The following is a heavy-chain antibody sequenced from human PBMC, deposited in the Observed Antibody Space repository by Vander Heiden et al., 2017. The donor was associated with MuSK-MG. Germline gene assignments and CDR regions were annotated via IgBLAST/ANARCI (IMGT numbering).Heavy chain of an antibody. Sequence: EVQLVESGGGLVQPGGSLRLSCAASGFTVSSNYMSWVRQAPGKGLEWVAVIYSGGSTYYADSVKGRFTISRDNSKNTLYLQMNSLRAEDTAVYYCARTVVVPAAADYWGQGTLVTVSS. CDR1: GFTVSSNY. D-gene: IGHD2-2*01. V-gene: IGHV3-66*01. J-gene: IGHJ4*02. CDR2: IYSGGST. CDR3: ARTVVVPAAADY.